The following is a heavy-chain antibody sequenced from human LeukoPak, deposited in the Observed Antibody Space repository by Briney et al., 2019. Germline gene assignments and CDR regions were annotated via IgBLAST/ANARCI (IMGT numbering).Heavy chain of an antibody. D-gene: IGHD3-22*01. J-gene: IGHJ4*02. CDR1: GFTFSSYA. CDR3: AKGSYYDSSGSFYFDY. Sequence: GGSLRLSCAASGFTFSSYAMSWVRQAPGKGLEWVSGISGSGDNTYYADSVKGRSTISRDNSKNTLYVQVNSLGTEDTAAYYCAKGSYYDSSGSFYFDYWGQGTLVTVSS. V-gene: IGHV3-23*01. CDR2: ISGSGDNT.